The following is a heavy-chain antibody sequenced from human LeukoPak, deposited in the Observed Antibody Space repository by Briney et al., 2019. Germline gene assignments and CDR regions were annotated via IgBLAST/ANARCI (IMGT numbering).Heavy chain of an antibody. Sequence: PGGSLRLSCAASGSTFSSYSINWVRQAPGKGLEWVSSISSSSSYIYYADSVKGRFTISRDNAKNSLYLQMTSLRAEDTAVYYCARAWYYDYVWGSYFDYWGQGTLVTVSS. J-gene: IGHJ4*02. CDR1: GSTFSSYS. CDR2: ISSSSSYI. D-gene: IGHD3-16*01. CDR3: ARAWYYDYVWGSYFDY. V-gene: IGHV3-21*01.